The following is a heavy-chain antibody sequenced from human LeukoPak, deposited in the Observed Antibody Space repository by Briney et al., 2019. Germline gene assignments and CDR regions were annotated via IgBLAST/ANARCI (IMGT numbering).Heavy chain of an antibody. D-gene: IGHD3-22*01. CDR1: GYTFTGYY. CDR3: ARNRSVDSVGNYINWFDP. Sequence: ASVKVSCKASGYTFTGYYMNWVRQAPGQGLEWMGWINPNSGGTNYAQKFQGRVTMTRDTSISTAYMELSRLRSEDTAVYYCARNRSVDSVGNYINWFDPWGQGTLVTASS. V-gene: IGHV1-2*02. CDR2: INPNSGGT. J-gene: IGHJ5*02.